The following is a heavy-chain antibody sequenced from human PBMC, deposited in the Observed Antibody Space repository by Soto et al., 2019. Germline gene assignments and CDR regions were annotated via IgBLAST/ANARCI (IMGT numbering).Heavy chain of an antibody. J-gene: IGHJ6*02. CDR3: ARGGEKISRVPYYYYGMDV. V-gene: IGHV3-30*04. Sequence: QVQLVESGGGVDQPGGSLRLSCVASGFAFSTYSLHWVRQAPGKWLAWVAVISYDGMNAYYPDSVKGRFTVSRDNPNNSQYLHMTSLRPEDTAMFYCARGGEKISRVPYYYYGMDVWGQGTTVTISS. D-gene: IGHD7-27*01. CDR1: GFAFSTYS. CDR2: ISYDGMNA.